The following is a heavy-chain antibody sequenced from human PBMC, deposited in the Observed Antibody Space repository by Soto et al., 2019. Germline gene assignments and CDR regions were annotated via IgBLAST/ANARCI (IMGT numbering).Heavy chain of an antibody. CDR3: ARTPTRGGGGGLGP. Sequence: QVQLQQWGSGLLKPSETLSLTCAIYGGSFSDYYWHWIRQSPGKGLGWIGEIHLSGRVNFTPSLKGRKSLAVDPARNPFLLTLRAGNGPDTACLLRARTPTRGGGGGLGPWGRGHLVTVSS. V-gene: IGHV4-34*01. CDR2: IHLSGRV. J-gene: IGHJ5*02. D-gene: IGHD3-16*01. CDR1: GGSFSDYY.